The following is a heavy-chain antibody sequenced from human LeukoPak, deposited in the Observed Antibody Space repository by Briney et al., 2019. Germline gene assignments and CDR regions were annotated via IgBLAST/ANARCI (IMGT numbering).Heavy chain of an antibody. Sequence: PGGSLRISCEPSGFTFSSSAMGCVRQAPGGRLGWGSAISGSGGRTYYADSVKGRFTIPRDNAKTTLYLQMNSLRAEDTAVYYCAKAQKPYYDFWSGYYLLADYWGQGTLVTVSS. J-gene: IGHJ4*02. CDR2: ISGSGGRT. D-gene: IGHD3-3*01. CDR3: AKAQKPYYDFWSGYYLLADY. CDR1: GFTFSSSA. V-gene: IGHV3-23*01.